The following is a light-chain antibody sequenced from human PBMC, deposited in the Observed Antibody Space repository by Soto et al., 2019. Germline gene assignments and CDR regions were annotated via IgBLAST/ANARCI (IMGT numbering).Light chain of an antibody. V-gene: IGLV4-60*02. J-gene: IGLJ2*01. Sequence: QSVLTQSSSASASLGSSVKLACTLSSGHSSYIIAWHQQQPGTAPRYLMNLGGSGSYNKGSGVPDRFSGSSSGADRYLTISNLLFEDEAEYYCETWDSNPRVFGGGTQRTVL. CDR3: ETWDSNPRV. CDR2: LGGSGSY. CDR1: SGHSSYI.